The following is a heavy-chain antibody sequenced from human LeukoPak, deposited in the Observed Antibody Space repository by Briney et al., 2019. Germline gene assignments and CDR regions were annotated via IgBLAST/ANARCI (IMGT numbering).Heavy chain of an antibody. Sequence: ASVKVSCKASGGTFSSYAISWVRQAPGQGLEWMGRIIPILGIANYAQKFQGRVTITADKSTSTAYMELSSLRSEDTAVYYCARDDIRCRTATGIGLRSYGDYAPHWFDPWGQGTLVTVSS. J-gene: IGHJ5*02. CDR1: GGTFSSYA. CDR3: ARDDIRCRTATGIGLRSYGDYAPHWFDP. V-gene: IGHV1-69*04. CDR2: IIPILGIA. D-gene: IGHD4-17*01.